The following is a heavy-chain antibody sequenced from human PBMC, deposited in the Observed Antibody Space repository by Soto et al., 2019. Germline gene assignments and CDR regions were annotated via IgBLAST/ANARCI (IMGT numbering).Heavy chain of an antibody. CDR1: GFTVSNNY. Sequence: EVQLVESGGGLIQPGGSLRLSCAVSGFTVSNNYMSWVRQAPGKGLEGVSVIYSGGYTAYGDSVKGRFTISRDNSKNTLYLKMKTPGPAAPAVYYGATQPGGGGYWGQGTLVTVSS. CDR3: ATQPGGGGY. D-gene: IGHD3-10*01. J-gene: IGHJ4*02. V-gene: IGHV3-53*01. CDR2: IYSGGYT.